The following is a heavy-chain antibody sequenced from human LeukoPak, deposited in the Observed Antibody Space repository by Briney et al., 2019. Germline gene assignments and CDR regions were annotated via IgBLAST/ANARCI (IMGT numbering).Heavy chain of an antibody. D-gene: IGHD2-2*02. V-gene: IGHV6-1*01. CDR2: TYYRSKWYN. CDR3: ARVIPWSHGGDAFDI. CDR1: GDSVSSNSAA. J-gene: IGHJ3*02. Sequence: SQTLSLTCAIFGDSVSSNSAARNWIRQSPSRGLEWLGRTYYRSKWYNDYAVSVKSRITINPDTSKNQFSLQLNSVTPEDTAVYYCARVIPWSHGGDAFDIWGQGTMVTVSS.